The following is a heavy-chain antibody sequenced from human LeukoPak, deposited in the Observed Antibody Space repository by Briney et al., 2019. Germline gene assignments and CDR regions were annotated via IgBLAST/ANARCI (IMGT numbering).Heavy chain of an antibody. V-gene: IGHV1-69*05. J-gene: IGHJ6*03. CDR2: IIPIFGTA. CDR1: GGTFSSYA. Sequence: GASAKVSCKAPGGTFSSYAISWVRQAPGQGLEWMGGIIPIFGTANYAQKFQGRVTITTDESTSTAYMELSSLRSEDTAFYYCAGSITAVGYYYYMDVWGKGTTVTVSS. D-gene: IGHD6-6*01. CDR3: AGSITAVGYYYYMDV.